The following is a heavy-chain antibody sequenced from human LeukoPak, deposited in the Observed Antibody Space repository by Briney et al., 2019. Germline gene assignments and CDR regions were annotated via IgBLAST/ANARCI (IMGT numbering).Heavy chain of an antibody. Sequence: ASVKVFCNASGYICTSHGISWVLQPPGQGLVWMVWMSSYNGDTHCAQKFLGRLTITTDTYTTTADIELRSLTSDDTAVLYCARVPNALSRTIYNWFDPWGQGTLFTVSS. CDR1: GYICTSHG. V-gene: IGHV1-18*01. J-gene: IGHJ5*02. CDR3: ARVPNALSRTIYNWFDP. D-gene: IGHD3-3*01. CDR2: MSSYNGDT.